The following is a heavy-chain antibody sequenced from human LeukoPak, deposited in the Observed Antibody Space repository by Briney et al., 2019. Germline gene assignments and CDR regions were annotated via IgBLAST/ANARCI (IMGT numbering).Heavy chain of an antibody. CDR3: ARGRYYGSGSDFDY. J-gene: IGHJ4*02. D-gene: IGHD3-10*01. Sequence: SETLSLTCAVYGGSFSGYYWSWIRQPPGKGLERIGEIKHSGRPNYNPSLKSRDTISVDTSKNQFSLKLSSVTAADTAVYYCARGRYYGSGSDFDYWGQGTLVTVSS. CDR2: IKHSGRP. CDR1: GGSFSGYY. V-gene: IGHV4-34*01.